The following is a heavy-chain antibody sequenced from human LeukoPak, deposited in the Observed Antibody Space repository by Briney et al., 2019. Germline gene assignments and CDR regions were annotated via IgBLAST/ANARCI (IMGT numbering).Heavy chain of an antibody. CDR3: AREYSYGFYYFDY. D-gene: IGHD5-18*01. Sequence: ASVKVSCKASGYTFTSYAISWVRQAPGQGLEWMGRIIPIFGTANYAQKFQGRVTITTDESTSTAYMELSSLRSKDTAVYYCAREYSYGFYYFDYWGQGTLVTVSS. CDR1: GYTFTSYA. V-gene: IGHV1-69*05. J-gene: IGHJ4*02. CDR2: IIPIFGTA.